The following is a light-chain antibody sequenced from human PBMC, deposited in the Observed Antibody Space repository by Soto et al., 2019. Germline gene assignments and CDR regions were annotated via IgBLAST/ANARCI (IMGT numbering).Light chain of an antibody. Sequence: NFMLTQPHSVSESPGKTVTISCTRSSGSIASNYVQWYQQRPGRSPTTVIYEDKQRPSGVPDRFSGSIDSSSNSASLTISGLKTEDEADYYCQSYDSSSSWVFGGGTKLTVL. CDR2: EDK. CDR3: QSYDSSSSWV. V-gene: IGLV6-57*01. CDR1: SGSIASNY. J-gene: IGLJ3*02.